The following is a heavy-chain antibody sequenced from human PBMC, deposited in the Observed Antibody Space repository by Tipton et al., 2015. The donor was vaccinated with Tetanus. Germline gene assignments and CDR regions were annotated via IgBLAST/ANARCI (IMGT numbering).Heavy chain of an antibody. CDR3: ARANYEFPKKGPFDS. V-gene: IGHV4-61*08. CDR1: GASLRGGDYH. D-gene: IGHD3-3*01. Sequence: TLSLTCTVSGASLRGGDYHWSWIRQPPGKGLEWLAYISGSGATNSNYYLKSRITMTRDTSKNQFSLKLTSVTAADTAVYYCARANYEFPKKGPFDSWGRGTLVIVSS. J-gene: IGHJ4*02. CDR2: ISGSGAT.